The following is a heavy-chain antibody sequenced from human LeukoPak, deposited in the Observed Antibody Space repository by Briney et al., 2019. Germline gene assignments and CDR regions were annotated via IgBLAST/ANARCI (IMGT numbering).Heavy chain of an antibody. CDR1: GGSIRSYY. Sequence: PSETLSLTCTVSGGSIRSYYWSWIRQPPGKGLEWIGYIYYSGSTNYNPSLKSRVTISVDTSKNQFSLKLSSVTAADTAVYYCAGGGDYYDSSGLVDYWGQGTLVTVSS. D-gene: IGHD3-22*01. V-gene: IGHV4-59*01. J-gene: IGHJ4*02. CDR3: AGGGDYYDSSGLVDY. CDR2: IYYSGST.